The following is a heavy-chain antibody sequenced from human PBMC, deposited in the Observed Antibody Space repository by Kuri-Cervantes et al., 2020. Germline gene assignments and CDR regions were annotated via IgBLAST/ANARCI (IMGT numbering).Heavy chain of an antibody. D-gene: IGHD5-18*01. CDR3: ARDRYSYGGDAADY. CDR2: INPNSGGT. Sequence: ASVKVSCKASGYTFTGYYMHWMRQAPGQGLEWMGWINPNSGGTNYAQKFQGRVTMTRDTSISTAYMELSRLRSDDTAVYYCARDRYSYGGDAADYWGQGTLVTVYS. J-gene: IGHJ4*02. V-gene: IGHV1-2*02. CDR1: GYTFTGYY.